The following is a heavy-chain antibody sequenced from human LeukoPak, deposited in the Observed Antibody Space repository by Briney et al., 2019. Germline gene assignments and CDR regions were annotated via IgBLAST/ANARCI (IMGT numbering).Heavy chain of an antibody. J-gene: IGHJ6*02. CDR2: INTNTGNP. V-gene: IGHV7-4-1*02. CDR3: ARDYWYRKYGGIEERRLPYGMDV. Sequence: ASVKVSCKASGYTFTSYAMNWVRQAPGQGLEWMGWINTNTGNPTYAQGFTGRFVFSLDTSVSTAYLQISSLKAEDTAVYYCARDYWYRKYGGIEERRLPYGMDVWGQGTTVTVSS. CDR1: GYTFTSYA. D-gene: IGHD4-23*01.